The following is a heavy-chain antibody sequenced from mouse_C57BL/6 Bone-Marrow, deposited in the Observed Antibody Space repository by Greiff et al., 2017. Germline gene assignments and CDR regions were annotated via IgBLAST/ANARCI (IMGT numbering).Heavy chain of an antibody. CDR3: ARRWLIRPVMDY. Sequence: VQLQQPGAELVRPGSSVKLSCKASGYTFTSYWMDWVKQRPGQGLEWIGTIYPSDSETHYNQKFKDKATFTVDKSSSTAYMQLSSLTSEDSAVYYCARRWLIRPVMDYWGQGTSVTVSS. V-gene: IGHV1-61*01. CDR1: GYTFTSYW. J-gene: IGHJ4*01. D-gene: IGHD2-3*01. CDR2: IYPSDSET.